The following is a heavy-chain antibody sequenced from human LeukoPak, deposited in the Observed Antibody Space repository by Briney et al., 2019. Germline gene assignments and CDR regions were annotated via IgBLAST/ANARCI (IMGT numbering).Heavy chain of an antibody. J-gene: IGHJ4*02. CDR3: ARDARPNYYASSAQVTHY. D-gene: IGHD3-22*01. V-gene: IGHV1-2*02. CDR2: INPNSGGT. Sequence: GASVKVSCKASGYTFTGYYMHWVRQAPGQGLKWMGWINPNSGGTNYAQSFQGRVTMTRDTSISTAYMELSRLRYDDTAVYYCARDARPNYYASSAQVTHYWGQGTLVTVSP. CDR1: GYTFTGYY.